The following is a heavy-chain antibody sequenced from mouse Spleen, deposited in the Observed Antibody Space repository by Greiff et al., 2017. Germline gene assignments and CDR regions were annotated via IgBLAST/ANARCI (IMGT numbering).Heavy chain of an antibody. CDR1: GYTFTSYW. V-gene: IGHV1-69*01. J-gene: IGHJ4*01. CDR2: IDPSDSYT. Sequence: QVQLQQPGAELVMPGASVKLSCKASGYTFTSYWMHWVKQRPGQGLEWIGEIDPSDSYTNYNQKFKGKATLTVDKSSSTAYMQLSSLTSEDSAVYYCARKGYRPDAMDYWGQGTSVTVSS. D-gene: IGHD2-14*01. CDR3: ARKGYRPDAMDY.